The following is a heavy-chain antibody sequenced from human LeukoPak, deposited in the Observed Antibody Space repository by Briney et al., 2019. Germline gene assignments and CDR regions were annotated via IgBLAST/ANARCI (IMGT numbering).Heavy chain of an antibody. CDR3: AGSNNDGDYLGVGFDY. V-gene: IGHV7-4-1*02. CDR2: INTNTGNP. CDR1: GYTFNNYA. D-gene: IGHD4-17*01. Sequence: ASVKVSCKSSGYTFNNYAMNWVRQAPGQGLEWMGWINTNTGNPTYAQGFTGRFVFSSDTSVGTAYLQISSLKAEDTAVYYCAGSNNDGDYLGVGFDYWGQGTLVTVSS. J-gene: IGHJ4*02.